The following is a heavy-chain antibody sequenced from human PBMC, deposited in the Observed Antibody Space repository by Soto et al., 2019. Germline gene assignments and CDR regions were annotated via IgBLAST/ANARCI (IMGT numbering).Heavy chain of an antibody. CDR1: GFIFSDYW. V-gene: IGHV3-7*03. D-gene: IGHD6-19*01. Sequence: EVQLVESGGGLVQPGGSLRLSCAASGFIFSDYWMSWVRQPPGKGLEWVASINPDGTKRFYVHSVQGRFTISRDDAKNSVFLQMISLRAEDTAVYYCARWESSGWYLGIWGQGTLVTVSS. CDR2: INPDGTKR. J-gene: IGHJ4*02. CDR3: ARWESSGWYLGI.